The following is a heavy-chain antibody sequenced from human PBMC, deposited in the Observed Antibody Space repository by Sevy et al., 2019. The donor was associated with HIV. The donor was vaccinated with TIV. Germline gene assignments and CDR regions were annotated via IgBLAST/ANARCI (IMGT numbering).Heavy chain of an antibody. J-gene: IGHJ6*02. CDR3: ARDCSSTTCHWGLDF. V-gene: IGHV3-7*03. Sequence: GGSLRLSFAASGFTFSNYWMTWVRQAPGKALEWVANIKVDGSEKYYVDSVKGRFTISRDNAKNSLYLQMNSLRAGDTAVYHCARDCSSTTCHWGLDFWGQGTTVTVSS. D-gene: IGHD2-2*01. CDR1: GFTFSNYW. CDR2: IKVDGSEK.